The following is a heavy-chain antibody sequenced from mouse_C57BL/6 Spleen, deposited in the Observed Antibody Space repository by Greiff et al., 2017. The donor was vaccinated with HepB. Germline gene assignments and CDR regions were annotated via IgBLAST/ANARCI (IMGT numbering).Heavy chain of an antibody. CDR2: IYPGGGYT. J-gene: IGHJ4*01. V-gene: IGHV1-63*01. CDR1: GYTFTNYW. Sequence: QVQLKESGAELVRPGTSVKMSCKASGYTFTNYWIGWAKQRPGHGLEWIGDIYPGGGYTNYNEKFKGKATLTADKSSSTAYMQFSSLTSEDSAIYYCARKGDSRAMDYWGQGTSVTVSS. CDR3: ARKGDSRAMDY. D-gene: IGHD3-3*01.